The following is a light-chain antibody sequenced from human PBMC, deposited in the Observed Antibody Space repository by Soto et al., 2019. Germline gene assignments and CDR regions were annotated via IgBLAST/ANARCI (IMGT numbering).Light chain of an antibody. V-gene: IGKV3-15*01. Sequence: EIGFAQSPATPSLSPGERATPFWRASQSIGSNLAWYQQKPGQTPRLLIYGTSIRATGIPARVSGSGSGTEFTLTISSLQSEDFAVYYCQHYNNWPLTFGGGTKVDIK. J-gene: IGKJ4*01. CDR1: QSIGSN. CDR2: GTS. CDR3: QHYNNWPLT.